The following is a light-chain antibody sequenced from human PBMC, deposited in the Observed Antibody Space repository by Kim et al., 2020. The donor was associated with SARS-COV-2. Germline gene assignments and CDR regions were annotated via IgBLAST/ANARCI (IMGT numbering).Light chain of an antibody. CDR3: QVWDSSSDHPV. Sequence: APGKTARITCRGNNIGSKSVLRYQQMSGQAPVLVIYYDSDRPSGIPERFSGSNSGNTATLTISRVEAWDEAEYYCQVWDSSSDHPVFGGGTQLTVL. J-gene: IGLJ3*02. CDR2: YDS. CDR1: NIGSKS. V-gene: IGLV3-21*04.